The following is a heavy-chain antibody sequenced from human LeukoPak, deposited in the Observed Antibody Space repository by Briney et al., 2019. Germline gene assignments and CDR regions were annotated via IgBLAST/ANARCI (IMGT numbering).Heavy chain of an antibody. J-gene: IGHJ4*02. Sequence: ASVKVSCKASGYTFINYGISWVRQAAGHGLEWMSWMTPNSEKRAYAQKFQGRVTMTTNTSIDTAYMELSSLTFDDTAIYYCARGRGWGILDSWGQGHLVTVSS. CDR2: MTPNSEKR. V-gene: IGHV1-8*01. CDR1: GYTFINYG. CDR3: ARGRGWGILDS. D-gene: IGHD6-19*01.